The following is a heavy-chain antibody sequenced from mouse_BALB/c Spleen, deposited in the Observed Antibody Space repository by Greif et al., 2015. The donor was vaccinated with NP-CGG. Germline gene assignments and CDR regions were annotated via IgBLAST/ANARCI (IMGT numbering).Heavy chain of an antibody. CDR3: ARGGDVITTGLDY. CDR1: GFTFSSYG. V-gene: IGHV5-6-3*01. J-gene: IGHJ2*01. D-gene: IGHD2-4*01. Sequence: EVQRVESGGGLVQPGGSLKLSCAASGFTFSSYGMSWVRQTPDKRLELVATINSNGGSTYYPDSVKGRFTISRDNAKNTLYLQMSSLKSEDTAMYYCARGGDVITTGLDYWGQGTTLTVSS. CDR2: INSNGGST.